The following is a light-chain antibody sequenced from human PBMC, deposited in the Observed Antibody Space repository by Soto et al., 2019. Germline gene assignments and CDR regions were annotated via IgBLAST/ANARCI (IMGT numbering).Light chain of an antibody. Sequence: EIVLTQSPDTLSLSPGERATLPCRASQSVTTYLAWYQQKPGQAPRLLIYDASNRATGIPARFSGSGSETDFTLTISSLEPEDFAVYYCQQRSNWPPLISFGQGTRLEIK. CDR3: QQRSNWPPLIS. V-gene: IGKV3-11*01. CDR2: DAS. CDR1: QSVTTY. J-gene: IGKJ5*01.